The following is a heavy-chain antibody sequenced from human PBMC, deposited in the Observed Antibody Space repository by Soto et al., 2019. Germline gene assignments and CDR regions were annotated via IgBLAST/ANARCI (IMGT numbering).Heavy chain of an antibody. CDR1: GTSISSYY. CDR2: IHYSGTT. J-gene: IGHJ4*02. CDR3: ARYNSYAIDY. V-gene: IGHV4-59*01. D-gene: IGHD2-8*01. Sequence: SETLSLTCTVSGTSISSYYWSWIRQPPGKGLEWIANIHYSGTTNYNPSLASRVTLSVDTSKNQFSLKMTSVTAADRAMYFCARYNSYAIDYWGRGTLVTVPQ.